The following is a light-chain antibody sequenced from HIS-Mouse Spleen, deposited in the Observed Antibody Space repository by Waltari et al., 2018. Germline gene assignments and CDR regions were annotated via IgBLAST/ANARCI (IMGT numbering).Light chain of an antibody. J-gene: IGLJ2*01. CDR1: SSVGGCYHY. Sequence: SALTQPASVSGSPRQSITTSCTGTSSVGGCYHYVSWYQQHPGKAPKLMIYDVRNRPSGVSNRFSGSKSGNTASLTISGLQAEDEADYYCSSYTSSSTLVFGGGTKLTVL. CDR3: SSYTSSSTLV. CDR2: DVR. V-gene: IGLV2-14*03.